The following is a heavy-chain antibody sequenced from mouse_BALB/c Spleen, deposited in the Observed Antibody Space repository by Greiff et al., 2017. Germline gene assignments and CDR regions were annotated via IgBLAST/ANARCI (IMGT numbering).Heavy chain of an antibody. CDR1: GFTFSSYA. V-gene: IGHV5-6-5*01. CDR3: ARKGMITLYYYAMDY. J-gene: IGHJ4*01. CDR2: ISSGGSN. Sequence: EVMLVESGGGLVKPGGSLKLSCAASGFTFSSYAMSWVRQTPEKRLEWVASISSGGSNYYTDSVKGRFTISRDNARNILYLQMSRLRSEDTAMYYCARKGMITLYYYAMDYWGQGTSVTVSS. D-gene: IGHD2-4*01.